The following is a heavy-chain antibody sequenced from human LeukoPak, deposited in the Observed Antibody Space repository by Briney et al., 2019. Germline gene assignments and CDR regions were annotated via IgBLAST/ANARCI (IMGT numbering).Heavy chain of an antibody. J-gene: IGHJ6*03. V-gene: IGHV4-39*01. Sequence: SQTLSLTCAVSGGSITSGSYYWGWIRQPPGKGLEWIGSIYYSGSTYYNPSLKSRVTISVDTSKNQFSLKLSSVTAADTAVYYCASVLQAYYYYYYMDVWGKGTTVTVSS. CDR3: ASVLQAYYYYYYMDV. CDR1: GGSITSGSYY. CDR2: IYYSGST. D-gene: IGHD1-1*01.